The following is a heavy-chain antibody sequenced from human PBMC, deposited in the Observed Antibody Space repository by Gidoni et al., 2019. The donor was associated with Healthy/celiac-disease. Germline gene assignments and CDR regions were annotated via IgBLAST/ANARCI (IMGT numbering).Heavy chain of an antibody. Sequence: QVQLVQSGAEVKKPGSSVTVSCKASGGTFSSSAISWVRQAPGQGLAWMGGIIPIFGTANYAQKFQGRVTITADESTSTAYMELSSLRSEDTAVYYCARDLGVVSYYYMDVWGKGTTVTVSS. D-gene: IGHD3-16*01. CDR1: GGTFSSSA. J-gene: IGHJ6*03. CDR2: IIPIFGTA. V-gene: IGHV1-69*01. CDR3: ARDLGVVSYYYMDV.